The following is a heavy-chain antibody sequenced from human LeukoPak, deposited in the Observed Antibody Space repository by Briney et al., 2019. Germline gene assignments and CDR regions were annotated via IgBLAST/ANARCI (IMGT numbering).Heavy chain of an antibody. CDR2: ISGSGGNT. V-gene: IGHV3-23*01. J-gene: IGHJ4*02. D-gene: IGHD1-26*01. CDR3: AKESLSPATDGFDY. Sequence: GGSLRLSCAASGFTFSSYAMSWVRQAPGKGLEWVSAISGSGGNTYYADSVKGRFTISRDNSKNTLYLQMNSLGAEDTARYFCAKESLSPATDGFDYWGQGALVTVSS. CDR1: GFTFSSYA.